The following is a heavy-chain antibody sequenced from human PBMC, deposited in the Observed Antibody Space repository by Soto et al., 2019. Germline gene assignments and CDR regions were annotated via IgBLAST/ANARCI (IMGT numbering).Heavy chain of an antibody. V-gene: IGHV4-34*01. J-gene: IGHJ5*02. CDR1: GGSFSGYY. CDR3: ARVNPLVYVSVARGWFPGPNWFDP. D-gene: IGHD6-19*01. Sequence: ATLSLTCAVDGGSFSGYYWSWIRQPPGKRLEWIGEINHSGSTNYNPSLKSRVTISVDTSKNQFSLKLSSVTAADTAVYYCARVNPLVYVSVARGWFPGPNWFDPWGQGTLVTVSS. CDR2: INHSGST.